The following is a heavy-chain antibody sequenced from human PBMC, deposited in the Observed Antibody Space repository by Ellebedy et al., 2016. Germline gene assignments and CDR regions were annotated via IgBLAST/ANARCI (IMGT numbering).Heavy chain of an antibody. J-gene: IGHJ3*02. V-gene: IGHV3-74*01. CDR2: INSDGSST. Sequence: GGSLRLSXAASGFTFSSYWMHWVRQAPGKGLVWVSRINSDGSSTSYADSVKGRFTISRDNAKNTLYLQMNSLRAEDTAVYYCATLVADDAFDIWGQGTMVTVSS. CDR3: ATLVADDAFDI. CDR1: GFTFSSYW. D-gene: IGHD2-2*01.